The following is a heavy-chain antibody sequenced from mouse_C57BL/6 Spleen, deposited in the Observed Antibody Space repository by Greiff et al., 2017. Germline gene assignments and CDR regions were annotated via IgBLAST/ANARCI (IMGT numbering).Heavy chain of an antibody. J-gene: IGHJ3*01. CDR2: INPGSGGT. Sequence: VQLQESGAELVRPGTSVKVSCKASGYAFTNYLIEWVKQRPGQGLEWIGVINPGSGGTNYNEKFKGKATLTADKSSSTAYMQLSSLTSEDSAVYFCARDDSSGPWFAYWGQGTLVTVSA. CDR1: GYAFTNYL. V-gene: IGHV1-54*01. D-gene: IGHD3-2*02. CDR3: ARDDSSGPWFAY.